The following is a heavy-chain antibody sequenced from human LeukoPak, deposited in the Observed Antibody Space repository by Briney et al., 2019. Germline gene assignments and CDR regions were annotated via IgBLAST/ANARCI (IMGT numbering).Heavy chain of an antibody. Sequence: GGSLRLSCAASGFTFSRFGMHWVRQAPGQGLEWVAFILYDGTKKYYADSVKGRFTISRDNAKNSLYLQMNSLRAEDTAVYYCAELGITMIGGVWGKGTTVTISS. CDR2: ILYDGTKK. V-gene: IGHV3-30*02. CDR1: GFTFSRFG. CDR3: AELGITMIGGV. D-gene: IGHD3-10*02. J-gene: IGHJ6*04.